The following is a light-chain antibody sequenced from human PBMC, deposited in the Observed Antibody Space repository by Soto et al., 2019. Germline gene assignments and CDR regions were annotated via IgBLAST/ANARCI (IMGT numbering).Light chain of an antibody. CDR3: QQYVSIPLT. CDR2: GAS. J-gene: IGKJ4*01. V-gene: IGKV3-20*01. Sequence: EIVMTQSPATLSVSPGERATLSCRASQTVGSNLAWYQHKPGQAPRLLIYGASSRATGIPDRFSGSGSGTDFTLTISRLEPEDFAVYYCQQYVSIPLTFGGGTKV. CDR1: QTVGSN.